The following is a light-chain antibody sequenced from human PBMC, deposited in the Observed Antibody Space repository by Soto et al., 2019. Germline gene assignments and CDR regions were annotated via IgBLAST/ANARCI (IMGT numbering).Light chain of an antibody. V-gene: IGKV1-5*03. CDR3: QQYESFFPLT. CDR2: KAS. J-gene: IGKJ4*01. Sequence: DIQMTQSPYTLSASVGDRVTLTWSASQSINSWLAWYQQKPGKAPKLLIYKASNLESGVPSRFSGSRSGADFTLTISSLQPDDFATYHCQQYESFFPLTFGGGTKVDI. CDR1: QSINSW.